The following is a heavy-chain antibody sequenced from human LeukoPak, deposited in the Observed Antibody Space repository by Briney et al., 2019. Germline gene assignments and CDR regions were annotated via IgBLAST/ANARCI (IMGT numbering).Heavy chain of an antibody. Sequence: PSETPSLTCTVSGGSISSSNFYWGWIRQPPGKGLEWIGNIYFSGSTYYNTSLKSRVTISVDTSKNQFSLKLSSVTAADAAVYYCARHYYDTTGYYYFFDYWGQGTLVTVSS. CDR3: ARHYYDTTGYYYFFDY. CDR1: GGSISSSNFY. V-gene: IGHV4-39*01. CDR2: IYFSGST. D-gene: IGHD3-22*01. J-gene: IGHJ4*02.